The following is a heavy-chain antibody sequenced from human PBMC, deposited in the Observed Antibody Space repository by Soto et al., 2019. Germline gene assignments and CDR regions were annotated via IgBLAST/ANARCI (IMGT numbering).Heavy chain of an antibody. CDR3: ARDLEPSTVTTPYYYGMDV. CDR2: IIPIFGTA. Sequence: QVQLVQSGAEVKKPGSSVKVSCKASGGTFSSYAISWVRQAPGQGLEWMGGIIPIFGTANYAQKFQGRVTITADKSTSTAYMELSSLRSEDTAVYYCARDLEPSTVTTPYYYGMDVWGQGTTVTVSS. J-gene: IGHJ6*02. D-gene: IGHD4-4*01. CDR1: GGTFSSYA. V-gene: IGHV1-69*06.